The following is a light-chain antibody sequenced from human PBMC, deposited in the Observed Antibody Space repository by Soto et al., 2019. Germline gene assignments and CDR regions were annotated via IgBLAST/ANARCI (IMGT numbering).Light chain of an antibody. J-gene: IGKJ1*01. CDR3: QQYHSWPRT. Sequence: EIVLTQSPATLSVSPGDRASLSCRASQSVSTNLAWYQHKPGQPPRLLFYSVSARASGVPARYSVSVSETYFTLTISSLQSEDLAVYYWQQYHSWPRTFGQGTKVE. V-gene: IGKV3-15*01. CDR1: QSVSTN. CDR2: SVS.